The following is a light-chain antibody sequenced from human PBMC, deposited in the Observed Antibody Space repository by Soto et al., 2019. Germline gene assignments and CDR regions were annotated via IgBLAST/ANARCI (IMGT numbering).Light chain of an antibody. CDR2: GSS. CDR1: QSVSSN. J-gene: IGKJ5*01. V-gene: IGKV3-15*01. CDR3: QQYNTWPPIT. Sequence: EIVMTQSPASLSVPPGERATLSCRASQSVSSNLAWYQQKPGQAPRLLIYGSSTRATGLPARFSGSGSGTDFTLTISSLQSEDFAVYYCQQYNTWPPITFGQGTRLEI.